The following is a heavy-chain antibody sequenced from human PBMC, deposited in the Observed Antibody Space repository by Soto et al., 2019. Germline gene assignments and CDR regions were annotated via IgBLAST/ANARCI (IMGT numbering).Heavy chain of an antibody. CDR2: MNPNSGNT. V-gene: IGHV1-8*01. CDR3: ARGVAYYDSSGYYYPGYFDY. CDR1: GYTFTSYD. D-gene: IGHD3-22*01. J-gene: IGHJ4*02. Sequence: ASVKVFCKASGYTFTSYDINWVRQATGQGLEWMGWMNPNSGNTGYAQKFQGRVTMTRNTSISTAYMELSSLRSEDTAVYYCARGVAYYDSSGYYYPGYFDYWGQGTLVTVSS.